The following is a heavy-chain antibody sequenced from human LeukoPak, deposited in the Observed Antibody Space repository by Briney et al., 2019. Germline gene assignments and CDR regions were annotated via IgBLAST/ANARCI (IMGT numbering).Heavy chain of an antibody. CDR1: GGSFSGYY. Sequence: SETLSLTCAVHGGSFSGYYWTWIRQPPGKGLEWIGEIXXSGTTNYNPSLKSRVTISVDTSKNQFSLKLTSVTAADTAVYYCAXXXXXCXTXXXPXPWXXPWGQGTLVTVSS. CDR2: IXXSGTT. J-gene: IGHJ5*02. V-gene: IGHV4-34*01. CDR3: AXXXXXCXTXXXPXPWXXP.